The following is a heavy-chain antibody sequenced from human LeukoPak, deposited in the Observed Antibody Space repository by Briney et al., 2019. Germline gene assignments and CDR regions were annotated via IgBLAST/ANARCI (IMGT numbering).Heavy chain of an antibody. CDR2: INPNSGGT. Sequence: ASVKVSCKASGYTFTGYYMHWVRQAPGQGLEWMGRINPNSGGTNYAQKFQGRVTMTRDTSISTAYMELSRLRTDDTAVYYCARGPLWFGEMFDYWGLGTLVTVSS. V-gene: IGHV1-2*06. CDR1: GYTFTGYY. D-gene: IGHD3-10*01. CDR3: ARGPLWFGEMFDY. J-gene: IGHJ4*02.